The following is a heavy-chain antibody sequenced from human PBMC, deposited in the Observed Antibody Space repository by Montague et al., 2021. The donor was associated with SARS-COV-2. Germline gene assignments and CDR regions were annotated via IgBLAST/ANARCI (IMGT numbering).Heavy chain of an antibody. V-gene: IGHV4-34*01. J-gene: IGHJ6*03. CDR3: ARGLSGSYSGGWVPVALFDFYHYMDV. D-gene: IGHD6-25*01. Sequence: ETLSLTCAVYGGSFSGYYWSWICRPPGKGLEWIGESNHSGGTNYNPYLKGRVTISVDTSKNQFSLKLTSVTAADTAVYYCARGLSGSYSGGWVPVALFDFYHYMDVWAKGTTVTVSS. CDR2: SNHSGGT. CDR1: GGSFSGYY.